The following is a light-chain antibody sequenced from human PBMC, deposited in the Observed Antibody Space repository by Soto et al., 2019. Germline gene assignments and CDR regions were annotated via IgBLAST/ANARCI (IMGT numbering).Light chain of an antibody. J-gene: IGKJ5*01. CDR3: QQYNNWPIT. V-gene: IGKV3-15*01. CDR2: GAS. CDR1: QSVSYY. Sequence: EIVLTQSPGTLSLSPGERATLSCRASQSVSYYLAWYQQKPGQAPRLLIYGASTRATGIPARFSGSGSGTEFTLTISSLQSEDFEIYYCQQYNNWPITFGQGTRLEIK.